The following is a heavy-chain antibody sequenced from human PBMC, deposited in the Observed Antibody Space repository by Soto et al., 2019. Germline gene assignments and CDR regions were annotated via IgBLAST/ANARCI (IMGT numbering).Heavy chain of an antibody. CDR1: SASISSSSYT. CDR3: AGLHRHWFSSSSHGRYAMYV. J-gene: IGHJ6*02. V-gene: IGHV4-39*01. D-gene: IGHD6-13*01. Sequence: QMQLQESGPGLVTTSETLSLTCTVSSASISSSSYTWRRIRQPPGKVPEWIGSIYYSGTTHYNPCLNMRVTVYVGLCKHQFPLKVTALTGADPAVYYGAGLHRHWFSSSSHGRYAMYVWGRGSTVSV. CDR2: IYYSGTT.